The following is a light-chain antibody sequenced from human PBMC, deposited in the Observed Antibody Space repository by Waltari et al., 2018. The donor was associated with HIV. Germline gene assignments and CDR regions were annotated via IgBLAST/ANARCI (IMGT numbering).Light chain of an antibody. CDR1: RGDVGTHNY. Sequence: QSALPQPAAVSGSPGQPITISCTGARGDVGTHNYVSWYQQLPGKAPKLIIYEVSNRPSGLSNRFSGSKSGNTASLTISGLQAEDEGYYYCSSYTSRDTFVFGTGTEVTVL. CDR3: SSYTSRDTFV. V-gene: IGLV2-14*01. J-gene: IGLJ1*01. CDR2: EVS.